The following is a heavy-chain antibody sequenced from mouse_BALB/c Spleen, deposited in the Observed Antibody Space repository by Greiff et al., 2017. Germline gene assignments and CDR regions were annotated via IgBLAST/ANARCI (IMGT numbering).Heavy chain of an antibody. CDR3: ARDPNYRQPYYAMDY. V-gene: IGHV5-4*02. Sequence: EVKLVESGGGLVKPGGSLKLSCAASGFTFSDYYMYWVRQTPEKRLEWVATISDGGSYTYYPDSVKGRFTISRDNAKNNLYLQMSSLKSEDTAMYYCARDPNYRQPYYAMDYWGQGTSVTVSS. D-gene: IGHD2-14*01. CDR2: ISDGGSYT. CDR1: GFTFSDYY. J-gene: IGHJ4*01.